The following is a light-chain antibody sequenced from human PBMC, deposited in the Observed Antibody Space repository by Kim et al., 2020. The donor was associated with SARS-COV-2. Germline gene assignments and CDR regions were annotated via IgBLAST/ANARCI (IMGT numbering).Light chain of an antibody. V-gene: IGLV2-23*02. J-gene: IGLJ3*02. CDR1: RRTVASYDL. CDR3: CEYAIAETVHWM. Sequence: IVIACTGNRRTVASYDLVSGIQQHPGKAPKLVIFMVNKRPSGVSTRFSRSKSRDRASLTISGLQAEDAANYNSCEYAIAETVHWMFGGGTQLTVL. CDR2: MVN.